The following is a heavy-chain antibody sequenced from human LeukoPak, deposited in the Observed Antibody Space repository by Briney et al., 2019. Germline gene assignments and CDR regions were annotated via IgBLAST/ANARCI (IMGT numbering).Heavy chain of an antibody. J-gene: IGHJ4*02. CDR2: ISGSGGST. CDR1: GFTFSNYA. Sequence: PGGSLRLSCAASGFTFSNYAMSWVRQAPGKGLEWVSAISGSGGSTYYADSVKGRFTISRDNSKNTLYLQMNNLRAEDTAVYYCAKGSSSWYGSKVYFDYWGQGTLVTVSS. V-gene: IGHV3-23*01. CDR3: AKGSSSWYGSKVYFDY. D-gene: IGHD6-13*01.